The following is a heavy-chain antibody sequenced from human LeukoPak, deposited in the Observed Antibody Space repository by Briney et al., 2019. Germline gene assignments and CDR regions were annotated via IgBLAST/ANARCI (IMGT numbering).Heavy chain of an antibody. V-gene: IGHV3-30-3*02. D-gene: IGHD6-13*01. J-gene: IGHJ6*02. CDR3: ANDAAQEQLSNLFYGMDV. CDR1: GFMFSNCA. CDR2: ISYDGSKK. Sequence: TGGSLRLSCAASGFMFSNCAMHWVRQAPGKGLEWVAFISYDGSKKYYADSVKGRFTISRDNSKNTLYLQMNSLRAEDTAVYYCANDAAQEQLSNLFYGMDVWGQGTTVTVS.